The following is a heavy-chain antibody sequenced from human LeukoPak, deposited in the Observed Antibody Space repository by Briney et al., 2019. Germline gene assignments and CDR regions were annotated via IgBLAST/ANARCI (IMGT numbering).Heavy chain of an antibody. D-gene: IGHD6-19*01. J-gene: IGHJ3*02. CDR1: GFTFSSYA. CDR3: AKDRIAVADPDAFDI. Sequence: GGSLRLSCAASGFTFSSYAMHWVRQAPGKGLEWVAVISYDGSNKYYADSVKGRFTISRDNSKNTLYLQMNSLRAEDTAVYYCAKDRIAVADPDAFDIWGQGTMVTVSS. CDR2: ISYDGSNK. V-gene: IGHV3-30*18.